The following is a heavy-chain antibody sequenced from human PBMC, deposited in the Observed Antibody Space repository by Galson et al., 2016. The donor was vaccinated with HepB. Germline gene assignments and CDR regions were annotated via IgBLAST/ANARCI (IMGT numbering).Heavy chain of an antibody. Sequence: SLRLSCAASGFTFSNYGMHWVRQAPGKGLEWVAFIWYDGSNKYYTDSVKGRFTISRDNSKNTLYLLMNSLRAEDTAVYYCAKGGWGPMVRESEFDSWGQGTLVTVSS. CDR3: AKGGWGPMVRESEFDS. CDR1: GFTFSNYG. J-gene: IGHJ4*02. CDR2: IWYDGSNK. V-gene: IGHV3-33*06. D-gene: IGHD3-10*01.